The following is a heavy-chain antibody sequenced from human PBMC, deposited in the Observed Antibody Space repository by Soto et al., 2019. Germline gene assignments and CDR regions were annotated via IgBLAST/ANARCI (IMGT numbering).Heavy chain of an antibody. D-gene: IGHD3-16*01. CDR2: ISYDGSDK. CDR3: ARVGGRFVWDVKNDAFDM. CDR1: GFTFSIYG. V-gene: IGHV3-30*03. Sequence: WGSLRLSCAVSGFTFSIYGMQWVRQAPGKGLECVAGISYDGSDKYYVDSVKGRFTISRDNSKNTLYLQMNSLRAEDTAVYYCARVGGRFVWDVKNDAFDMWGRGTMVTVSS. J-gene: IGHJ3*02.